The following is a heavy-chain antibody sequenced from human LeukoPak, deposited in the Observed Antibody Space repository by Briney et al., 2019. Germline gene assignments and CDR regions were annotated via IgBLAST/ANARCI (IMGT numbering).Heavy chain of an antibody. V-gene: IGHV5-51*01. D-gene: IGHD3-22*01. CDR3: ARQGSYDNSGYSFDY. CDR2: IYPGNADA. J-gene: IGHJ4*02. CDR1: GYSLINHW. Sequence: GESLKISCKASGYSLINHWIGWVRQMPGKGLDWMGIIYPGNADATYSPSFQGQVTISADKSATTVYLQWSSLKASDTAMCYCARQGSYDNSGYSFDYWGQGTLVTVSS.